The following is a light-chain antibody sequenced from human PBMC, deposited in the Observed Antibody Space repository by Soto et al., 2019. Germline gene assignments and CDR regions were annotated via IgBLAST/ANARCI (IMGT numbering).Light chain of an antibody. CDR3: QQYGSSLFT. V-gene: IGKV3-20*01. J-gene: IGKJ3*01. CDR1: QSVSSSY. CDR2: GAS. Sequence: EIVLTQSPGTLSLSPGERATLSCRASQSVSSSYLAWYQQKPGQAPRLLIYGASSRATGIPDRFSGSGSGTDFTLTISRPEPEDLAVYYCQQYGSSLFTFGPGTIVDIK.